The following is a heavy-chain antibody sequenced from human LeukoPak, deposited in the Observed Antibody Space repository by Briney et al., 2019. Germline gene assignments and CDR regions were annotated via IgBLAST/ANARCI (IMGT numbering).Heavy chain of an antibody. CDR1: GFTFSSYA. J-gene: IGHJ5*02. CDR3: ARDRSRAFGP. V-gene: IGHV3-23*01. Sequence: GGSLRLSCAASGFTFSSYAMSWVRQAPGKGLEWVSAISGSGGSTYYADSVKGRFTISRDDSKNTLYLQMNSLRADDTAVYYCARDRSRAFGPWGPGTLVTVSS. D-gene: IGHD5-24*01. CDR2: ISGSGGST.